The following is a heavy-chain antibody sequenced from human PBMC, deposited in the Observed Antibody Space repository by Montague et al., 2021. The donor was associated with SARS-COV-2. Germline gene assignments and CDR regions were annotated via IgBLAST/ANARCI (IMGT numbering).Heavy chain of an antibody. Sequence: SETLSLTCTVSGGSISRYYWSWIRQPPGKGLEWIGYIYYSGSTNYNPSLKSRVTISVDTSKNQFSLKLSSVTAADTAVYYCAREGSGGGYYYYGMDDWGQGTTVTVSS. J-gene: IGHJ6*02. CDR3: AREGSGGGYYYYGMDD. CDR1: GGSISRYY. D-gene: IGHD3-10*01. CDR2: IYYSGST. V-gene: IGHV4-59*01.